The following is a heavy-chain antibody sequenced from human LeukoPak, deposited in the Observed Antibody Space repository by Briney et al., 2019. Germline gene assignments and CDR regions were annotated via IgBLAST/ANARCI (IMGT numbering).Heavy chain of an antibody. CDR1: GFTFDYAW. Sequence: GGSLRPSCAASGFTFDYAWMSWVRQVPGKGLEWVGQTVSEIDGGTTDYAAPVKGRFTISRDDSKNTLSLQMNSLKTEDTAVYYCSTGGSSYEGFDYWGQGTLVTVSS. CDR2: TVSEIDGGTT. CDR3: STGGSSYEGFDY. J-gene: IGHJ4*02. V-gene: IGHV3-15*04. D-gene: IGHD1-26*01.